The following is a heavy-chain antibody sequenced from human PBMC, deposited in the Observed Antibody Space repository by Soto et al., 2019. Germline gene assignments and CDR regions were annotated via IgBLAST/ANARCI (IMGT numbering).Heavy chain of an antibody. CDR2: IIPILGIA. V-gene: IGHV1-69*08. CDR3: ARELWQQLVLNWFDP. D-gene: IGHD6-13*01. CDR1: GGTFSSYT. Sequence: QVQLVQSGAEVKKPGSSVKVSCKASGGTFSSYTISWVRQAPGQGLEWMGRIIPILGIANYAQKFQGRVTITADKSTRPAHLELCSLRSEDTAVYYCARELWQQLVLNWFDPWGQGPLITVSS. J-gene: IGHJ5*02.